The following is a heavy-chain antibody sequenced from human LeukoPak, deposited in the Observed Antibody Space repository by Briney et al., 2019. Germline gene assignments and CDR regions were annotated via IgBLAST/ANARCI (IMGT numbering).Heavy chain of an antibody. Sequence: GGSLRLSCAASGLTFNNYAMSWFRQAPGKGLEWVSGITSGFTPHYADSVKGRFTISRDNSKNTFHLQMNSLRAEDTAVYYCAKDYSDSRVGDVFFEYWGQGTLVTVSS. CDR2: ITSGFTP. D-gene: IGHD1-26*01. CDR1: GLTFNNYA. CDR3: AKDYSDSRVGDVFFEY. V-gene: IGHV3-23*01. J-gene: IGHJ4*02.